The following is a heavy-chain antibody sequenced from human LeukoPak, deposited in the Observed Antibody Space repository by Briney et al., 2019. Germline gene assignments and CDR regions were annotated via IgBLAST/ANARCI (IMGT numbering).Heavy chain of an antibody. D-gene: IGHD4-23*01. J-gene: IGHJ4*02. CDR2: ISGSGGST. CDR1: GFTFSSYA. Sequence: GGSLRLSCAASGFTFSSYAMSWVRQVPGKGLEWVSAISGSGGSTYYADSVKGRFTISRDNSKNTLYLQMNSLRAEDTAVYYCAKAFTVGYYFDYWGQGTLVTVSS. V-gene: IGHV3-23*01. CDR3: AKAFTVGYYFDY.